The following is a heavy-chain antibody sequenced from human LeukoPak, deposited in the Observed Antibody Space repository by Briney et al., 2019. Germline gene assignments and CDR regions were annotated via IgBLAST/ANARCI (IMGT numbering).Heavy chain of an antibody. CDR3: AKPAKTDYADY. CDR1: GFTFSSYA. J-gene: IGHJ4*02. Sequence: PGGSLRLSCAASGFTFSSYAMNWVRQVPGKGLEWVSSISGSGGNTYYADSVKSRFTISRGNSKNTLYLQMNSLRAGDTAVYYCAKPAKTDYADYWGQGTLVTVSS. D-gene: IGHD1-14*01. CDR2: ISGSGGNT. V-gene: IGHV3-23*01.